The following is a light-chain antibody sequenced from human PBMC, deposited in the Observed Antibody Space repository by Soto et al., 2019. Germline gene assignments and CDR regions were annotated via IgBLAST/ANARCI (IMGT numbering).Light chain of an antibody. J-gene: IGKJ2*01. CDR3: HQYNNYPYT. CDR2: KAS. V-gene: IGKV1-5*03. Sequence: DIQMTQSPSTLSASVGDRVTITCRASQSISSWLAWYQLKPGKAPKLLIYKASSSVSGVLSRFTGSGSGTEFTLTISSLQPDDFATYFCHQYNNYPYTFGQGTKLEIK. CDR1: QSISSW.